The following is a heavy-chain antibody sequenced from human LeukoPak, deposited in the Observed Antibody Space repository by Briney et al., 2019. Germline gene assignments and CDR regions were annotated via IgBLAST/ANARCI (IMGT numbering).Heavy chain of an antibody. Sequence: GGSLRLSCAVSGFPFTRFYMSWIRQAPGRGLEWDSYIGLSGSPLDYADSVRGRFTISRDNAKNSLYLEMNSLRAEDTAVYYCARKDFSSGSFSYWGQGTLVTVSS. D-gene: IGHD3-22*01. CDR1: GFPFTRFY. CDR3: ARKDFSSGSFSY. V-gene: IGHV3-11*04. J-gene: IGHJ4*02. CDR2: IGLSGSPL.